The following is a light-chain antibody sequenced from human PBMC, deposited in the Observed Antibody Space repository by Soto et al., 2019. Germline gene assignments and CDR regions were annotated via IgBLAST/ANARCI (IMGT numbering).Light chain of an antibody. Sequence: IVMTQSPATLSVSPGERATLSCRASQSVSSNLAWYQQKPGQAPRPLIYGASTRATGIPARFSGSGSGTEFTLTISSLQSEDFAVYYCQQYNNWPPRETFGHGTKVEIK. V-gene: IGKV3-15*01. J-gene: IGKJ1*01. CDR1: QSVSSN. CDR3: QQYNNWPPRET. CDR2: GAS.